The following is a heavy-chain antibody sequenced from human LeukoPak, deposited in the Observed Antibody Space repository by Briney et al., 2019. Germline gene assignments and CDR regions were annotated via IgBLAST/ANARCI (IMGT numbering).Heavy chain of an antibody. V-gene: IGHV3-23*01. Sequence: GGSLRLSCAASGFTFSSHGMSRVRQAPGKGLEWVSTISGSGDYTYYADSVKGRFTISRDNSKNTLYLQMNSLRAEDTAIYYCAKVTYGSGTYGAFDLWGQGTLVTVSS. J-gene: IGHJ4*02. CDR2: ISGSGDYT. CDR1: GFTFSSHG. D-gene: IGHD3-10*01. CDR3: AKVTYGSGTYGAFDL.